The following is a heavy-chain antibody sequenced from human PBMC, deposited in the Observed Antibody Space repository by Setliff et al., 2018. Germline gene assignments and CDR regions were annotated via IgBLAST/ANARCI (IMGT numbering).Heavy chain of an antibody. CDR1: VYSISRDCH. D-gene: IGHD6-19*01. CDR3: ARHRAVAGAYYFDF. CDR2: IYYSGNT. J-gene: IGHJ4*02. Sequence: NPSETLSLTCAVSVYSISRDCHWGWIRPPPGKGLEWIGSIYYSGNTYYNASLKGRVTISGDTSKNQFSLKLTAVTAADTAIYYCARHRAVAGAYYFDFWGQGTLVTVSS. V-gene: IGHV4-38-2*01.